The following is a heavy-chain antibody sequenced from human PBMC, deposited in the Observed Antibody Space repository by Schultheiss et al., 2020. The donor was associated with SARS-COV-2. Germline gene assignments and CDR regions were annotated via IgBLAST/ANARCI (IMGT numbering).Heavy chain of an antibody. CDR2: INPSGGST. CDR3: AREWGGTVTTTNWFDP. J-gene: IGHJ5*02. CDR1: GGTFSSYA. Sequence: ASVKVSCKASGGTFSSYAISWVRQAPGQGLEWMGIINPSGGSTIYAQKFQGRVTMTRDTSISTAYMELSRLRSDDTAVYYCAREWGGTVTTTNWFDPWGQGTLVTVSS. V-gene: IGHV1-46*01. D-gene: IGHD4-17*01.